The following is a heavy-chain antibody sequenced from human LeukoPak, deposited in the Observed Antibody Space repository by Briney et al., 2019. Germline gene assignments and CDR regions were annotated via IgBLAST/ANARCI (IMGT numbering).Heavy chain of an antibody. J-gene: IGHJ6*02. CDR1: GFPSSSLA. V-gene: IGHV3-64D*09. D-gene: IGHD2-15*01. CDR2: ISDSGGST. CDR3: VRGYSFGPYGMDV. Sequence: PGGSLRPSCSPSGFPSSSLAMHWVRQAPGKGREYVSAISDSGGSTYYADSVKGRFTISRDNSKNTLYLQMSSLRAEDTAVYFCVRGYSFGPYGMDVWGQGTTVTVSS.